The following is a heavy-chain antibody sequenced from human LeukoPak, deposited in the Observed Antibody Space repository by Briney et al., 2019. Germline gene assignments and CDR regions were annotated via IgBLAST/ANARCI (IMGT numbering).Heavy chain of an antibody. CDR2: IKQDGSEK. V-gene: IGHV3-7*01. CDR1: GFTFSSYW. CDR3: ARGWGGSSWPFDY. Sequence: PGGSLRLSCAASGFTFSSYWMSWVRQAPGKGLEWVANIKQDGSEKYYVDSVKGRFTISRDNAKNSLYLQMNSLRAEDTAVYYCARGWGGSSWPFDYWGQGTLVTVSS. J-gene: IGHJ4*02. D-gene: IGHD6-13*01.